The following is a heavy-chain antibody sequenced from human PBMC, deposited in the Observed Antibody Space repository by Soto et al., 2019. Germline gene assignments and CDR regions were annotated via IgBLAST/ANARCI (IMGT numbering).Heavy chain of an antibody. Sequence: EVQLVESGGGLVQPGGSLRLSCAASGFTFRTYWLSWVRQVPGKGLEWVANINLDGSEKNYVDSVKGRVTISRDNARNSLYLQMSSLRAEDTALYYCARDGSTSWYSYDYHGMDVWGQGTTVTGSS. D-gene: IGHD5-18*01. J-gene: IGHJ6*02. CDR3: ARDGSTSWYSYDYHGMDV. CDR1: GFTFRTYW. V-gene: IGHV3-7*05. CDR2: INLDGSEK.